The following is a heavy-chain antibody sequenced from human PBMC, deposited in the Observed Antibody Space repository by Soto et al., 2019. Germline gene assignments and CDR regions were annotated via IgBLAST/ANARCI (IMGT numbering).Heavy chain of an antibody. CDR3: ARESAGSGKNNWFDP. J-gene: IGHJ5*02. CDR1: GGSINSYY. D-gene: IGHD3-10*01. Sequence: SETLSLTCTVSGGSINSYYWSWIRQPPGKGLEWIGFVYYSGSTKYNPSLKSRVTISVDTSQNQLSLRLSSVTAADTAVYYRARESAGSGKNNWFDPWGQGTLVTVSS. CDR2: VYYSGST. V-gene: IGHV4-59*01.